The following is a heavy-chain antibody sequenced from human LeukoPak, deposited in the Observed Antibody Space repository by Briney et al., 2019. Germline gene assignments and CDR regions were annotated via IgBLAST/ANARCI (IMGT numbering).Heavy chain of an antibody. V-gene: IGHV4-59*01. J-gene: IGHJ4*02. D-gene: IGHD1-26*01. CDR1: GGSLSTYY. CDR3: ARGGGQWELLDY. Sequence: SETLSLTCTVSGGSLSTYYWSWIRQPPGKGLEWIGYIYNSGSTNYSPSLRSRVTISVDTSKNQFSLKLSSVTAADTAVYYCARGGGQWELLDYWGQGTLVTVSS. CDR2: IYNSGST.